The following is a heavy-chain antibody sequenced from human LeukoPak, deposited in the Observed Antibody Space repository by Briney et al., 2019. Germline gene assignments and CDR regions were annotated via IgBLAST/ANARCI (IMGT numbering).Heavy chain of an antibody. CDR2: ISSSSSFI. CDR1: GFTFSSYG. D-gene: IGHD4-17*01. V-gene: IGHV3-21*01. CDR3: ARGGRTTAELIDY. Sequence: PGGSLRLSCAASGFTFSSYGMNWVRQAPGKGLEWVSSISSSSSFIYYADSVKGRFTISRDNAKNSLYLQMNSLRAEDTAVYYCARGGRTTAELIDYWGQGTLVTVSS. J-gene: IGHJ4*02.